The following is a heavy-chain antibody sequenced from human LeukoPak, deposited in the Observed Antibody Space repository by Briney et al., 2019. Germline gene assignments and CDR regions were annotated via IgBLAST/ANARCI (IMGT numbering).Heavy chain of an antibody. Sequence: SQTLSLTCAISGDSVSSNSAAWSWIRQSPSRGLEWLGRTYYRSKWYNDYAISVKSRITINPDTSKNQVSLQLNTVTLEDTAVYYCAREASGTPGYFDSWGRGTLVTVSS. V-gene: IGHV6-1*01. CDR3: AREASGTPGYFDS. CDR1: GDSVSSNSAA. D-gene: IGHD1/OR15-1a*01. J-gene: IGHJ4*02. CDR2: TYYRSKWYN.